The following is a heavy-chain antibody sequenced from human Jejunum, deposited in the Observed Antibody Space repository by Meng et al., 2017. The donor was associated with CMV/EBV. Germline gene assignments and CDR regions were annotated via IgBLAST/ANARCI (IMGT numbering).Heavy chain of an antibody. CDR2: ISAYNGNT. D-gene: IGHD3-16*01. CDR3: ARALRVLGGFNY. CDR1: GYTFTCYC. V-gene: IGHV1-18*01. J-gene: IGHJ4*02. Sequence: QVQRVELWGGGRKSGSSVRVSCKDSGYTFTCYCISWVRHAPGQGLEWMGWISAYNGNTNYAQKLQGRVTMTTDTSTSTAYMELRSLRSDDTAVYYCARALRVLGGFNYWGQGTLVTVSS.